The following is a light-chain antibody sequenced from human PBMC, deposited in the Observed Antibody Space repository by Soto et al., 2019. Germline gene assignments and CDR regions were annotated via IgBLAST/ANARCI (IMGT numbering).Light chain of an antibody. V-gene: IGLV2-14*01. CDR3: ISYTVSRSYV. CDR1: SSDIGTYDH. Sequence: QSALTQPASVSGSPGQSITISCSGTSSDIGTYDHVAWVQQFPGKTPKLMIYSVSNRPSGVSYRFSGSKSDNTASLTISGLQAEDEADYYCISYTVSRSYVFGTGTKLTVL. CDR2: SVS. J-gene: IGLJ1*01.